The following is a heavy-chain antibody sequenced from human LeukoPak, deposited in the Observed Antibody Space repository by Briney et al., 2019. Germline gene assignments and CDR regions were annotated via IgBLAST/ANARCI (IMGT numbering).Heavy chain of an antibody. CDR1: GYTFTSYA. CDR2: INAGNGNT. CDR3: ARDVARGQVVSAFDI. V-gene: IGHV1-3*01. D-gene: IGHD3-22*01. J-gene: IGHJ3*02. Sequence: ASVKVSCKASGYTFTSYAMHWVRQAPGQRLEWMGWINAGNGNTKYSQKFQGRVTITRDTSASTAYMELSSLRSEDTAVYYCARDVARGQVVSAFDIWGQGTMVTVSS.